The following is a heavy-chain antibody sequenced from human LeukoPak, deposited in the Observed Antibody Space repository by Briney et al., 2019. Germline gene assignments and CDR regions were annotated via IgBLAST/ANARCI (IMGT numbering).Heavy chain of an antibody. CDR2: IWYDGSNK. Sequence: GGSLRLSCAASGFTFSSYAMTWVRQAPGKGLEWVAVIWYDGSNKYYADSVKGRFTISRDNSKNTLYLQMNSLRAEDTAVYYCAREGRCGGDCYYDYWGQGTLVTVSS. CDR1: GFTFSSYA. J-gene: IGHJ4*02. V-gene: IGHV3-33*08. CDR3: AREGRCGGDCYYDY. D-gene: IGHD2-21*02.